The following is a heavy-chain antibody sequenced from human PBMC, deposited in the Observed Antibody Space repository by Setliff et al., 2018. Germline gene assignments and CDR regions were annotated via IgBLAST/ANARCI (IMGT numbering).Heavy chain of an antibody. D-gene: IGHD2-15*01. CDR2: IYDSGSS. Sequence: SETLSLTCTVSGGSVSNSGFFWGWLRQAPGKGLEWIGNIYDSGSSNYNASLKSRLIITRDTSKNQISLRLTSVTATDTAVYYCGRGFSRIEGWGNWFDPWGQGILVTVSS. V-gene: IGHV4-39*01. CDR3: GRGFSRIEGWGNWFDP. CDR1: GGSVSNSGFF. J-gene: IGHJ5*02.